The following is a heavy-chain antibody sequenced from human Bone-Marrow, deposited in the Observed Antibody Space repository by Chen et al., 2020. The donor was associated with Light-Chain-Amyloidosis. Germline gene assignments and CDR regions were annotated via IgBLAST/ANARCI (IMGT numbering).Heavy chain of an antibody. CDR1: GFTVSSNY. D-gene: IGHD4-17*01. CDR3: ARVRDPTYGGLDY. Sequence: EVQLVESGGGLIQPGGSLRLTCAASGFTVSSNYMSWVRQAPGKGLEWFSVLYTGGSTYYADSVKGRFTISRDNSKNTLYLQMSSLRAEDTAVYYCARVRDPTYGGLDYWGQGTLVTVSS. J-gene: IGHJ4*02. V-gene: IGHV3-53*01. CDR2: LYTGGST.